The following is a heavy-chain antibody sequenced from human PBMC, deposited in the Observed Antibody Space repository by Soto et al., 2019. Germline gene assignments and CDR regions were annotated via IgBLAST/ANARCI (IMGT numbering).Heavy chain of an antibody. V-gene: IGHV3-30*18. J-gene: IGHJ3*02. D-gene: IGHD6-6*01. CDR3: AKDLSIAARRTALDAFDI. Sequence: LRLSCAASGFTFSSYGMHWVRQAPGKGLEWVAVISYDGSNKYYADSVKGRFTISRDNSKNTLYLQMNSLRAEDTAVYYCAKDLSIAARRTALDAFDIWGQGTMVTVSS. CDR1: GFTFSSYG. CDR2: ISYDGSNK.